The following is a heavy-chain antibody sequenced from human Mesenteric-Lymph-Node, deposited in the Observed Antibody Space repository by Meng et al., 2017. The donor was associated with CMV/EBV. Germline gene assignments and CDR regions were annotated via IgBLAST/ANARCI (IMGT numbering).Heavy chain of an antibody. CDR1: GVAMSSSNW. V-gene: IGHV4-4*02. CDR2: MYHSGST. D-gene: IGHD3-10*01. CDR3: ARGGSYSSGTYPFDY. J-gene: IGHJ4*02. Sequence: SGVAMSSSNWWSWVRQPPGKGLEWIGEMYHSGSTNYNPSLKRRVTISADRPKNEFSLKLTSVTAADTAVYYCARGGSYSSGTYPFDYWGQGILVTVSS.